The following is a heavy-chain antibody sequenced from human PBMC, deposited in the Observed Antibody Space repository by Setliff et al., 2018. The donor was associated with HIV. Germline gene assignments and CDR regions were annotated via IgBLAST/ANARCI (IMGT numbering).Heavy chain of an antibody. CDR3: AKHDFGEGSCFDP. CDR1: GYAINNNFF. Sequence: KPSETLSLTCAVSGYAINNNFFWGWVRQPPGRGLEWIGYIYYSGSTYYNPSLKSRVTISVDTSKNQFSLMLRSMTAADTAVYYCAKHDFGEGSCFDPWGQGSLVTVSS. V-gene: IGHV4-38-2*01. CDR2: IYYSGST. J-gene: IGHJ5*02. D-gene: IGHD3-16*01.